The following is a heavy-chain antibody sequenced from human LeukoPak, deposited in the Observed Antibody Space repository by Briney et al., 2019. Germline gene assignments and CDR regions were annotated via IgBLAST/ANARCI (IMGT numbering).Heavy chain of an antibody. CDR3: ARDRVAARQTPDNAFDI. Sequence: SVKVSCKASGGTFSSYAISWVRQAPGQGLEWMGGIIPIFGTANYAQKFQGRVTITTDESTSTAYMELSSLRSEDTAVYYCARDRVAARQTPDNAFDIWGQGTMVTVSS. V-gene: IGHV1-69*05. CDR2: IIPIFGTA. J-gene: IGHJ3*02. CDR1: GGTFSSYA. D-gene: IGHD6-6*01.